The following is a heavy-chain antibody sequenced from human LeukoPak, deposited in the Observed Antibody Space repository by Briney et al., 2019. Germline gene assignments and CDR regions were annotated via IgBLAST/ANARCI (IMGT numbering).Heavy chain of an antibody. CDR1: GASISSSSYY. D-gene: IGHD3-22*01. CDR3: ARGSGGYLSLGVDY. V-gene: IGHV4-39*07. Sequence: PSETLSLTCTVSGASISSSSYYWGWIRQPPGKGLEWIGSTYYSGSTYYNPSLKSRVTISVDTSKNQFSLKLSSVTAADTAVYYCARGSGGYLSLGVDYWGQGTLVTVSS. CDR2: TYYSGST. J-gene: IGHJ4*02.